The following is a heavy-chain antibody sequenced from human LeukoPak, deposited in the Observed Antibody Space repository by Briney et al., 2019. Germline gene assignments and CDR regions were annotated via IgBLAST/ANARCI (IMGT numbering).Heavy chain of an antibody. D-gene: IGHD2-15*01. CDR3: ARDGRLPTYCSGGSCYTVPYYYYGMDV. CDR1: GGSISSSSYY. V-gene: IGHV4-39*07. J-gene: IGHJ6*02. Sequence: NPSETLSLTCTVSGGSISSSSYYWGWIRQPPGKGLEWIGSIYYSGSTYYNPSLKSRVTISVDTSKNQFSLKLSSVTAADTAVYYCARDGRLPTYCSGGSCYTVPYYYYGMDVWGQGTPVTVSS. CDR2: IYYSGST.